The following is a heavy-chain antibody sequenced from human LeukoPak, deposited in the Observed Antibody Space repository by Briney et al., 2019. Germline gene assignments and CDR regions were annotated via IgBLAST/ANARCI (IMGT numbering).Heavy chain of an antibody. J-gene: IGHJ4*02. CDR1: GGSVSSSSYY. CDR3: ARDRAKLSRDGAAYYFAS. Sequence: SETLSLTCTVSGGSVSSSSYYWSWIRQPPGQGLQWIGYIYYSGSTNYNPSLKSRVTISIDTSKNQFSLNLSSVTAADTAVYYCARDRAKLSRDGAAYYFASWGQGILLTVSS. D-gene: IGHD3-10*01. V-gene: IGHV4-61*01. CDR2: IYYSGST.